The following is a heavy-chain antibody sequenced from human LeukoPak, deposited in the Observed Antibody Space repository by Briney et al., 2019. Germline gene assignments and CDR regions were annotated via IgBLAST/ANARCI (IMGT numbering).Heavy chain of an antibody. CDR1: GFTFSYHG. V-gene: IGHV3-30*02. CDR3: VKDISMVVGHYMDV. CDR2: IRYDGDNK. Sequence: PGGSLRLSCVGSGFTFSYHGLHWVRQAPGKGLEWVAFIRYDGDNKYYADSVKGRFTISRDNSKNTLYLQMNSLRVDDTAVYYCVKDISMVVGHYMDVWGKGTTVTVSS. D-gene: IGHD2-2*01. J-gene: IGHJ6*03.